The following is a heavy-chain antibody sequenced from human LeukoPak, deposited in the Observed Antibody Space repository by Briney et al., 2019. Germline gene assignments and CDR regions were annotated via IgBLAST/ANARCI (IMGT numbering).Heavy chain of an antibody. CDR2: ISYDGSNK. Sequence: PGGSLRLSCAASGFTFSSYAMRWVRQAPGKGLEWVAVISYDGSNKYYADSVKGRFTISRDNSKNTLYLHMNSLRAEDAAVYYCAKEYSSGPRGYFDYWSQGTLVTVSS. CDR1: GFTFSSYA. V-gene: IGHV3-30-3*01. D-gene: IGHD6-19*01. CDR3: AKEYSSGPRGYFDY. J-gene: IGHJ4*02.